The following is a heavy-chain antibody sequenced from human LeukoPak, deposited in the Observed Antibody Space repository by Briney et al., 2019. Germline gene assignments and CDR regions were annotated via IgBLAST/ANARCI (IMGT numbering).Heavy chain of an antibody. D-gene: IGHD6-13*01. Sequence: GRSLRLSCAASGFTFSSYGMHWVRQAPGKGLEWVAVIWYDGSNKYYADSVKGRFTISRDDSKNTLYLQMSSLRAEDTAVYYCARASIAAAGTDFDYWGQGTLVTVSS. J-gene: IGHJ4*02. CDR3: ARASIAAAGTDFDY. V-gene: IGHV3-33*01. CDR1: GFTFSSYG. CDR2: IWYDGSNK.